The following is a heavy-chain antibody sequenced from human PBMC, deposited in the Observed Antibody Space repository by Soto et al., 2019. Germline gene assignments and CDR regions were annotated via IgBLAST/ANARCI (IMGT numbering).Heavy chain of an antibody. CDR1: GFTFSSYA. CDR2: ISASGGST. D-gene: IGHD2-2*01. V-gene: IGHV3-23*01. Sequence: GGSLRLSCTASGFTFSSYAMSWVRQAPGKGLQWVSGISASGGSTYYPDSVKGRFTISRDNSENTLYLQMNSLRAEDTAVYYWAEDRGGGEYCNSTSCLFDYWGQGTLVTVSS. J-gene: IGHJ4*02. CDR3: AEDRGGGEYCNSTSCLFDY.